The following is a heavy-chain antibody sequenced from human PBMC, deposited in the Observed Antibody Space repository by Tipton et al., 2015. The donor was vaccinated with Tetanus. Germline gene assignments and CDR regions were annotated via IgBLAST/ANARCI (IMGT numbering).Heavy chain of an antibody. J-gene: IGHJ4*02. CDR3: AKNLIYGTRAEGPDY. Sequence: SLRLSCAASGFTFSSYGMHWVRQAPGKGLEWVAVISCDGSNKYYADSVKGRFTISRDNSKNTLYLQMNSLRAEDTAVYYCAKNLIYGTRAEGPDYWGQGTLVTVSS. V-gene: IGHV3-30*18. CDR2: ISCDGSNK. D-gene: IGHD2-8*01. CDR1: GFTFSSYG.